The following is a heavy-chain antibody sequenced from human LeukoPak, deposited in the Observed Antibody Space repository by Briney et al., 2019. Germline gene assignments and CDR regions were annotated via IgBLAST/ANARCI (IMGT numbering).Heavy chain of an antibody. V-gene: IGHV4-34*01. CDR1: GGSFSGYH. J-gene: IGHJ4*02. CDR3: ARDGGSSSWYQY. CDR2: INHSGST. D-gene: IGHD6-13*01. Sequence: SETLSLTCAVYGGSFSGYHWSWIRQPPGKGLEWIGEINHSGSTNYNPSLKSRVTISVDTSKNQFSLKLSSVTAADTAVYYCARDGGSSSWYQYWGQGTLVTVSS.